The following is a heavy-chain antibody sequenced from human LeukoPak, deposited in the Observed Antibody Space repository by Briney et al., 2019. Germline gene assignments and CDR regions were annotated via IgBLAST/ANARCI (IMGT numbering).Heavy chain of an antibody. CDR3: ARHEDHIAVAGYNWFDP. J-gene: IGHJ5*02. CDR1: GGSFSGYY. CDR2: INHSGST. Sequence: SETLSLTCAVYGGSFSGYYWSWIRQPPGKGLEWIGEINHSGSTNYNPSLKSRVTISVDTSKNQFPLKLSSVTAADTAVYYCARHEDHIAVAGYNWFDPWGQGTLVTVSS. V-gene: IGHV4-34*01. D-gene: IGHD6-19*01.